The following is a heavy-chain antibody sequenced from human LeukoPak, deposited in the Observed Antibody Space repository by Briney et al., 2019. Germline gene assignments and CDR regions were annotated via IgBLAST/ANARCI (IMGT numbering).Heavy chain of an antibody. CDR3: ARGSSWFYFDY. Sequence: GASVKVSCKASGGTFSSYAISWVRQAPGQGLEWMGGIIPTFGTANYAQKSQGRVTITTDESTSTAYMELSSLRSEDTAVYYCARGSSWFYFDYWGQGTLVTVSS. CDR1: GGTFSSYA. J-gene: IGHJ4*02. D-gene: IGHD6-13*01. V-gene: IGHV1-69*05. CDR2: IIPTFGTA.